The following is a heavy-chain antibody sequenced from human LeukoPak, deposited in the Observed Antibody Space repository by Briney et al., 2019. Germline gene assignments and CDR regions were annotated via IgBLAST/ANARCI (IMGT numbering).Heavy chain of an antibody. CDR1: GFTFSTYS. V-gene: IGHV3-21*01. Sequence: PGGSLRLSCAASGFTFSTYSMNWVRQAPGKGLEWVSSITSSRIYIYYADSVKGRFTISRDNSKNTLYLQMNSLRAEDTAVYYCARDRAVVTRRGGYYYMDVWGKGTTVTVSS. J-gene: IGHJ6*03. D-gene: IGHD4-23*01. CDR2: ITSSRIYI. CDR3: ARDRAVVTRRGGYYYMDV.